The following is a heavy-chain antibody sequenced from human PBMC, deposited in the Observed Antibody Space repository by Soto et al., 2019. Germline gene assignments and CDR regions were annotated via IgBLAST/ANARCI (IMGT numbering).Heavy chain of an antibody. Sequence: QLQLVQSGAEVRRPWASVNIYCKASGFTLSNYYIHWVRQAPGQGLEWLGLINPSGGGATNTRKMQARVTMTRDTITGTVGLQLSSLRSEDSAVYYCARGRERQILSLEHWGQGTLVTVSS. J-gene: IGHJ4*02. CDR3: ARGRERQILSLEH. CDR1: GFTLSNYY. V-gene: IGHV1-46*04. D-gene: IGHD1-1*01. CDR2: INPSGGGA.